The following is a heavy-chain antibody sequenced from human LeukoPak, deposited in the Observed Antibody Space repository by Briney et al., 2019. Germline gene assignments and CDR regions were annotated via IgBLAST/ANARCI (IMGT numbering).Heavy chain of an antibody. CDR1: GFTFSSHW. CDR3: AKDHPAAGGFFDY. D-gene: IGHD2-15*01. Sequence: TGGSLRLSCAASGFTFSSHWMSWVRQAPGKGLEWVANIKQDGSEKYYVDSVKGRFTISRDNAKNSLYLQMNSLRAEDTAVYYCAKDHPAAGGFFDYWGQGTLVTVSS. V-gene: IGHV3-7*01. J-gene: IGHJ4*02. CDR2: IKQDGSEK.